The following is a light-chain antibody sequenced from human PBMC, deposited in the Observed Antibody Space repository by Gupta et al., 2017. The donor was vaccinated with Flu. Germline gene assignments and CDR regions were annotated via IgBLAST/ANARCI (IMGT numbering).Light chain of an antibody. V-gene: IGLV1-47*01. CDR2: RNN. J-gene: IGLJ2*01. Sequence: TVTISCSGSSANIASSDVHWYQQRPGTAPTPLIYRNNQRPSGVPDRFSGSKYGSSASLAISRPRLEAEADYYCATWYYRRSDVVFGGGTKVTVL. CDR1: SANIASSD. CDR3: ATWYYRRSDVV.